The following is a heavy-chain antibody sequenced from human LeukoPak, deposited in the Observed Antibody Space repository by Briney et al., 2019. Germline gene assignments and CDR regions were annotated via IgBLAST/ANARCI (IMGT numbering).Heavy chain of an antibody. J-gene: IGHJ6*02. D-gene: IGHD3-16*01. CDR1: GFTFSSYW. Sequence: GGSLRLSCAASGFTFSSYWMHWVRQAPGKGLVWVSRINSDGSSTSYADSVKGRFTISRDNAKNTLYLQMNSLRAEDTAVYYCARHRGGYYYYYGMDVWGQGTTVTVSS. CDR2: INSDGSST. V-gene: IGHV3-74*01. CDR3: ARHRGGYYYYYGMDV.